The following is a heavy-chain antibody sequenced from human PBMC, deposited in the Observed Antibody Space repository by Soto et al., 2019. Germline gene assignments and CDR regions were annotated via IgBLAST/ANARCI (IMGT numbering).Heavy chain of an antibody. J-gene: IGHJ5*02. Sequence: SETLSLTCAVSSGPISSTNWWSWVRQPPGRGLEWIGEVYHSGNTNYNPSLTSRLTISIDKSTNQFSLKLTSVTAADTAVYYCARVSSNNWRWFDPWGQGTLVTVSS. D-gene: IGHD1-1*01. CDR1: SGPISSTNW. CDR2: VYHSGNT. V-gene: IGHV4-4*02. CDR3: ARVSSNNWRWFDP.